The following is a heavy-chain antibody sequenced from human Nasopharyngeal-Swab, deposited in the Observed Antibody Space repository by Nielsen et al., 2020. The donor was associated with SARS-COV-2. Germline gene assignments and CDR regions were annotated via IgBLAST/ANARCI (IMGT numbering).Heavy chain of an antibody. V-gene: IGHV3-73*01. CDR2: IGDKDHNYAT. Sequence: VRQMPGKGLEWVGRIGDKDHNYATTYGASVQGRFTISRDDSKNTAFLQMDSLKTEDTALYYYTTDFYFDYWGQGTLVTDSS. J-gene: IGHJ4*02. CDR3: TTDFYFDY.